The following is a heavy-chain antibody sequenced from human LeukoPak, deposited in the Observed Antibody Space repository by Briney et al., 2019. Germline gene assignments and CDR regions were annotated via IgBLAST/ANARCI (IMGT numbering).Heavy chain of an antibody. Sequence: GESLKISCKASGYKFTSYWIGWVRQPPGHDLEWMGSIFPLDFDATYSPSFQGQVTMTRDTSISTAYMELSRLRSDDTAVYYCARGPIPPRYWGQGTLVTVSS. V-gene: IGHV5-51*01. J-gene: IGHJ4*02. CDR1: GYKFTSYW. CDR3: ARGPIPPRY. CDR2: IFPLDFDA. D-gene: IGHD2-2*02.